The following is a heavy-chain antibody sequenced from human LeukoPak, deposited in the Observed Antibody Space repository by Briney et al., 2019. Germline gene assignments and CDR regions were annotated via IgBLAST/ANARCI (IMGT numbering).Heavy chain of an antibody. CDR1: GFIFSNYA. D-gene: IGHD3-9*01. J-gene: IGHJ4*02. Sequence: GGSLRLSCAASGFIFSNYAMYWVRQAPGKGLEWVSAISGRSNNTYYADSVKGRFTISRDSSKNTLYLQMNSLRADDTAVYYCAKWGDYDVLTGFYVSDFWGQGTLVTVSS. CDR3: AKWGDYDVLTGFYVSDF. V-gene: IGHV3-23*01. CDR2: ISGRSNNT.